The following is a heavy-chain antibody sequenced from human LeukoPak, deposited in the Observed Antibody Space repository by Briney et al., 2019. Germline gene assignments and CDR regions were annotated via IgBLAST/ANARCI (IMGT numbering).Heavy chain of an antibody. CDR2: IKEDGSVR. CDR3: ASGNNDWSL. Sequence: GGSLRLSCAASGFTFSNYWMDWVRQSPGKGLEWVANIKEDGSVRYYVDSVKGRFTISRDNAKNSLYLQMNSLRVDDTAVYYCASGNNDWSLGGQGTLVTVSS. D-gene: IGHD3-9*01. CDR1: GFTFSNYW. V-gene: IGHV3-7*03. J-gene: IGHJ4*02.